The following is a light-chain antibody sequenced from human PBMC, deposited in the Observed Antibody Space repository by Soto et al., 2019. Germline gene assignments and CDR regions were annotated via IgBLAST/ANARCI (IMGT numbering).Light chain of an antibody. CDR1: QSVSSSY. V-gene: IGKV3-15*01. Sequence: ERVITQARATLSVSPGERATLSCRASQSVSSSYLAWYQQKPGQAPRLLIYGASTRATGIPARFSGSGSGTEFTLIISSLQSEDSAVYYCQPYTSWLWTFGQGTKVDIK. CDR2: GAS. J-gene: IGKJ1*01. CDR3: QPYTSWLWT.